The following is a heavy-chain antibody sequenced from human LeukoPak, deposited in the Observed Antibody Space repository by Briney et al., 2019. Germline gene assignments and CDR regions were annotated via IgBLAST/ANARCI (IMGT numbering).Heavy chain of an antibody. CDR1: GFTFSSYW. D-gene: IGHD5-12*01. Sequence: PGGSLRLSCAASGFTFSSYWMSWVRQAPGKGLEWVANIKQDGSEKYYVDSMKGRFTISRDNAKNSLFLRMNSLRAEDTAVYYCAREGGYSGYDCDYWGQGTLVTVSS. CDR2: IKQDGSEK. CDR3: AREGGYSGYDCDY. V-gene: IGHV3-7*01. J-gene: IGHJ4*02.